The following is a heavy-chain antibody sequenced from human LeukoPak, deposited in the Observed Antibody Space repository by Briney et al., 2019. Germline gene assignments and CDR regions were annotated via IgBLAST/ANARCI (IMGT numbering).Heavy chain of an antibody. CDR1: GGTFSIYA. Sequence: SVKVSCKASGGTFSIYAISWVRQAPGQGLEWMGGIIPIFGTANYAQKFQGRVTITADESTSTAYMELSSLRSEDTAVYYCAETYYYDSSGSYYFDYWGQGTLVTVSS. D-gene: IGHD3-22*01. CDR3: AETYYYDSSGSYYFDY. CDR2: IIPIFGTA. V-gene: IGHV1-69*13. J-gene: IGHJ4*02.